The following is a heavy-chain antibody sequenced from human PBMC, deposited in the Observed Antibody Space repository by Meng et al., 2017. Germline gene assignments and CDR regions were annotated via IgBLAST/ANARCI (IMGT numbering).Heavy chain of an antibody. Sequence: QVQLVESGGGVVQPGRSLELSWAASGFTFSSYAMHWVRQAPGKGLEWVAVISYDGSNKYYADSVKGRFTISRDNSKNTLYLQMNSLRAEDTAVYYCARGRKMEQGDYWGQGTLVTVFS. CDR2: ISYDGSNK. CDR3: ARGRKMEQGDY. CDR1: GFTFSSYA. J-gene: IGHJ4*02. V-gene: IGHV3-30*04. D-gene: IGHD1/OR15-1a*01.